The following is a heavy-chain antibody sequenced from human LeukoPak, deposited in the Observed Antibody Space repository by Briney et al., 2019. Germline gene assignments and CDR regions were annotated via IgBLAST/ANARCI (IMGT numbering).Heavy chain of an antibody. V-gene: IGHV4-59*01. CDR3: ARIKFIGGLIDEYFFDY. Sequence: PSETLSLTCTVSGGSINNYYWSWIRQPPGKGLEWIGYVYYGGSTKYNPSLKSRVIISVDTSKNQFSLNLGSVTAADTAVYYCARIKFIGGLIDEYFFDYWGQGTLVTVSS. D-gene: IGHD3-16*02. J-gene: IGHJ4*02. CDR1: GGSINNYY. CDR2: VYYGGST.